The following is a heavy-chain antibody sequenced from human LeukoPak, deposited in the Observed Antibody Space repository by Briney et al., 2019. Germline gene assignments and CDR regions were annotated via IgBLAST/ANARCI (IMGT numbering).Heavy chain of an antibody. CDR1: GFSVTTYGVA. CDR3: AHGRKEMAIQLSGAYYFDY. Sequence: SGPTLVKPTQSLKLTCTFSGFSVTTYGVAVGWIRQPPGKALEYLAIIYWDGDKRYSPSLRSRLSITMDASKSQVTLSMTNMDPVDTATYYCAHGRKEMAIQLSGAYYFDYWGQGTLVIVSS. D-gene: IGHD5-18*01. CDR2: IYWDGDK. V-gene: IGHV2-5*02. J-gene: IGHJ4*02.